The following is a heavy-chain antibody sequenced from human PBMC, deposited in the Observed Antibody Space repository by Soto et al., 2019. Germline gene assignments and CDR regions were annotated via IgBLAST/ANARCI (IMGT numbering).Heavy chain of an antibody. CDR3: ARFSRSHDTEY. Sequence: EEQLVESGGGLVQPGESLTLSCRTPGFTFNNYWMSWLRQAPGKGLEWVANINQDGSQRYYVDSVKGRFTFSRDNAKTSLYLQMNSLRVEDTALYYCARFSRSHDTEYWGQGTLVSVSS. J-gene: IGHJ4*02. V-gene: IGHV3-7*05. CDR1: GFTFNNYW. CDR2: INQDGSQR.